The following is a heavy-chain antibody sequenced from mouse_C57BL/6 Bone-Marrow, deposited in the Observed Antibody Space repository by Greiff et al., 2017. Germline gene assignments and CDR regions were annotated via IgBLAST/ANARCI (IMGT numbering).Heavy chain of an antibody. V-gene: IGHV1-81*01. CDR1: GYTFTSYG. CDR3: APEGYDGTWFAY. Sequence: QVQLKESGAELARPGASVKLSCKASGYTFTSYGISWVKQRTGQGLEWIGEIYPRSGNPYYNEKFKGKATLTSDKSSSTAYMGLRSLTSEVSAVYFCAPEGYDGTWFAYWGQGTLVTVSA. CDR2: IYPRSGNP. J-gene: IGHJ3*01. D-gene: IGHD2-2*01.